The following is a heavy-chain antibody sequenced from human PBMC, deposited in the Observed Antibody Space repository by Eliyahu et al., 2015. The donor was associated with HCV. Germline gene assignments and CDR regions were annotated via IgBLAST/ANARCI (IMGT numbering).Heavy chain of an antibody. J-gene: IGHJ3*02. CDR3: AKEGAGGSYLSFDI. Sequence: QVQLVESGGGVVQPGRSLRLXCAASGFXFSNYGMHWVRQAPGKGLEWVAVISSGGSTEYYAGSVKGRFTISRDNSKNTLYLQMNSLRAEETAVYYCAKEGAGGSYLSFDIWGQRTMVTVSS. CDR1: GFXFSNYG. CDR2: ISSGGSTE. V-gene: IGHV3-30*18. D-gene: IGHD1-26*01.